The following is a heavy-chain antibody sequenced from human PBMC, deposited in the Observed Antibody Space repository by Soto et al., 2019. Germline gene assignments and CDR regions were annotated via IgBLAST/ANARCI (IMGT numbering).Heavy chain of an antibody. CDR2: IYHSGST. CDR3: ARVPDR. Sequence: QLQLQESGSGLVKPSQTLSLTCAVSGGSISSGGYSWSWIRQPPGKGLDWIGYIYHSGSTYYNPSLIGRVTISVARSTNQFSLKLSSVTAADTPVSYCARVPDRWGQGPLVTVSS. J-gene: IGHJ5*02. CDR1: GGSISSGGYS. V-gene: IGHV4-30-2*01.